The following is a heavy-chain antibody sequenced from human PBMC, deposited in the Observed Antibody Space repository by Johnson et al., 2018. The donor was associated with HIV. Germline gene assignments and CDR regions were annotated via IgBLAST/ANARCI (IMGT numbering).Heavy chain of an antibody. Sequence: QVQLVESGGGVVQPGTSLRLSCAASGFTFSYYSVDWVRQAPGKGLEWVSLISYDGGNKSYADSVKGRFTISRDNSKNTLYLQMNSLGAEDTAVYYCAKSSRVATTFDAFDFWGQGTMVTVSS. CDR1: GFTFSYYS. J-gene: IGHJ3*01. CDR3: AKSSRVATTFDAFDF. CDR2: ISYDGGNK. D-gene: IGHD2-15*01. V-gene: IGHV3-30-3*02.